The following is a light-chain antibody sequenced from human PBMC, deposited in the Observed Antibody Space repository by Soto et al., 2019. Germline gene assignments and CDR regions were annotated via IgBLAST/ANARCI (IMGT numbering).Light chain of an antibody. Sequence: IQMTQSPSTLSASVGDRVTITCRAIHIIISYLTCYQQNPGKAPKLLISKASNLESGVPSRFSGSGSGAAFTLTLSSLQPEDFATYYCQHFNNYPTFGQGTRLEIK. J-gene: IGKJ5*01. CDR3: QHFNNYPT. CDR2: KAS. V-gene: IGKV1-5*03. CDR1: HIIISY.